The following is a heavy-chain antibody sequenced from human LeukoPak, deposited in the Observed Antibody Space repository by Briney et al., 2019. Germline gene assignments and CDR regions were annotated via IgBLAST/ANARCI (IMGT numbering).Heavy chain of an antibody. CDR2: IYYSGST. D-gene: IGHD3-10*01. V-gene: IGHV4-39*01. CDR3: ARQLWLGERLTTPFNY. CDR1: GGSISRTSYY. Sequence: SETLSLTCAVSGGSISRTSYYWGWIRQPPGKGLEWIGSIYYSGSTYYNPSLKSRVTISVDTSKNQFSLKLTSVTAADTAVYYCARQLWLGERLTTPFNYWGQGTLVTVSS. J-gene: IGHJ4*02.